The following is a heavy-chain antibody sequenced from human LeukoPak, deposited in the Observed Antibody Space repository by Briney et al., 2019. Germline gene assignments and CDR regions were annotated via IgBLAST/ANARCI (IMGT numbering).Heavy chain of an antibody. CDR3: ARAVGATFFDY. CDR1: GFTFSSYS. CDR2: TYSGGST. D-gene: IGHD1-26*01. V-gene: IGHV3-53*01. Sequence: PGGSLRLSCAASGFTFSSYSMNWVRQAPGKGLEWVSVTYSGGSTYYADSVKGRFTISRDNSKNTLYLQMNSLRAEDTAVYYCARAVGATFFDYWGQGTLVTVSS. J-gene: IGHJ4*02.